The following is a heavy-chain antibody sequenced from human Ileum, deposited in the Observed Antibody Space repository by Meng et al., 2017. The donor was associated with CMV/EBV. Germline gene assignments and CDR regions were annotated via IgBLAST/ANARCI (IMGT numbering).Heavy chain of an antibody. CDR2: IDPKSGGT. J-gene: IGHJ4*02. CDR3: AKVTAGTVAFDY. V-gene: IGHV1-2*02. D-gene: IGHD6-13*01. CDR1: GYTFTTDY. Sequence: QVQLVQAWAEVKKPGASVKVSCTTSGYTFTTDYIHWVRQAPRQGLEWMGWIDPKSGGTDYAQNFQGRVTMTGDTSISTAYMELSSLRSDDTAVYYCAKVTAGTVAFDYWGQGTLVTVSS.